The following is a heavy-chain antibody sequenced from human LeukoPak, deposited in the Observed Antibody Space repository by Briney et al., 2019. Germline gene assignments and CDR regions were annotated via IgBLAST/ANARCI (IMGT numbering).Heavy chain of an antibody. V-gene: IGHV1-18*01. J-gene: IGHJ6*03. Sequence: ASVKVSCKASGYTFTSYGISWVRQAPGQGLEWMGWISAYNGNTNYAQKLQGRVTMTTDTSTGTAYMELRSLRSDDTAVYYCARATGGGYYYYYMDVWGKGTTVTVSS. CDR3: ARATGGGYYYYYMDV. D-gene: IGHD7-27*01. CDR1: GYTFTSYG. CDR2: ISAYNGNT.